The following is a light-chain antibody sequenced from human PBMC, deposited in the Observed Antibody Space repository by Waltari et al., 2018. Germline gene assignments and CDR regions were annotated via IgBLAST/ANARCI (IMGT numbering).Light chain of an antibody. CDR1: QSVSSS. CDR2: DAS. CDR3: QQYYNWPLT. Sequence: DIVMTQSLATLSVSPGDRATLSCRASQSVSSSLAWYQQKPGQAPRLLLSDASTRATGIPARFSGSGSGTEFTLTISSLQSEDFAIYYCQQYYNWPLTFGPGTKVDIK. V-gene: IGKV3-15*01. J-gene: IGKJ3*01.